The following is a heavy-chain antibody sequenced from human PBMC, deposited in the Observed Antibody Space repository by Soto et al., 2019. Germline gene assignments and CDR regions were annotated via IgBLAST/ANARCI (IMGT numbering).Heavy chain of an antibody. V-gene: IGHV3-15*07. J-gene: IGHJ4*02. D-gene: IGHD3-22*01. CDR2: IKSKTDGGTT. CDR1: GFTFSNAW. CDR3: TTDGLITYFDY. Sequence: GXSLRLSCAASGFTFSNAWINWVVQAPGKGLEWVGRIKSKTDGGTTDYAAPVKGRFTISRDDSKNTLYLQMNSLKTEDTAVYYCTTDGLITYFDYWGQGTLVTGSS.